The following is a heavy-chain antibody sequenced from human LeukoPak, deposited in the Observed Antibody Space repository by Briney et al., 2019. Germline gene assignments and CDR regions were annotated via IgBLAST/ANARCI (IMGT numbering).Heavy chain of an antibody. Sequence: PSQTLSLTCTVSGGSISSGDYYWSWIRQHPGKGLEWIGYIYYSGSTYYNPSLKSRVTISVDTSKNQFSLKLSSVTAADTAVYYCARALRSSGSPDYWGQGTLVTVSS. CDR2: IYYSGST. CDR3: ARALRSSGSPDY. V-gene: IGHV4-31*02. D-gene: IGHD3-22*01. CDR1: GGSISSGDYY. J-gene: IGHJ4*02.